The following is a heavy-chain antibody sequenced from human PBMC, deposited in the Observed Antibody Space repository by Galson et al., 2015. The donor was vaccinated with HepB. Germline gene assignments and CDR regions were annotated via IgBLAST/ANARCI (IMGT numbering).Heavy chain of an antibody. CDR3: ASHIY. V-gene: IGHV3-30*04. Sequence: SLRLSCAASGFIFSSYAMNWVRQAPGKGLEWVAVISNDGSNKYYADSVKGRFTISRDNSKNTPYPQMNSLRAEDTAVYYCASHIYWGQGTLVTVSS. J-gene: IGHJ4*02. CDR2: ISNDGSNK. CDR1: GFIFSSYA.